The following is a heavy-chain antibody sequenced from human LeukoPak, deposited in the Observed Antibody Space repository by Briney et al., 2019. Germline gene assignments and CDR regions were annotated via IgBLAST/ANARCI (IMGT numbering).Heavy chain of an antibody. J-gene: IGHJ4*02. CDR1: GGSFSGYS. CDR2: INHSGST. CDR3: ARLRGGSYNY. Sequence: SQTLSLTCAVYGGSFSGYSWSWIRQPPGKGLEWIGEINHSGSTNYNPSLKSRVTISVDTSKNQFSLKLSSVTAADTAVYYCARLRGGSYNYWGQGTLVTVSS. V-gene: IGHV4-34*01. D-gene: IGHD1-26*01.